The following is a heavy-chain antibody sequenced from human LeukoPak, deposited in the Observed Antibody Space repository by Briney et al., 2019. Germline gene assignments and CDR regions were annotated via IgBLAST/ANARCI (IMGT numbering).Heavy chain of an antibody. J-gene: IGHJ4*02. D-gene: IGHD3-9*01. CDR2: ISWNSGSI. V-gene: IGHV3-9*03. CDR1: GFAVSSNY. Sequence: GGSLRLSCAASGFAVSSNYMSWVRQAPGKGLEWVSGISWNSGSIGYVDSVKGRFTISRDNAKNSLYLQMNSLRAEDMALYYCAKASSLYYDILTGYYFDYWGQGTLVTVSS. CDR3: AKASSLYYDILTGYYFDY.